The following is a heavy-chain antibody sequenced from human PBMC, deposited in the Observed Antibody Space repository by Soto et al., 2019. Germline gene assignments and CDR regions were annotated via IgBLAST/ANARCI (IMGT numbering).Heavy chain of an antibody. J-gene: IGHJ4*02. V-gene: IGHV3-23*01. CDR3: AKDLATVTTLNLIQYYFDY. D-gene: IGHD4-17*01. CDR1: GFTFSSYA. Sequence: EVQLLESGGGLVQPGGSLRLSCAASGFTFSSYAMSWVRQAPGKGLEWVSAIRGSGGSTYYADSVKGRFTTSRDNSKNTLYLQRNSLRAEDTAVYYCAKDLATVTTLNLIQYYFDYWGQGTLDTVSS. CDR2: IRGSGGST.